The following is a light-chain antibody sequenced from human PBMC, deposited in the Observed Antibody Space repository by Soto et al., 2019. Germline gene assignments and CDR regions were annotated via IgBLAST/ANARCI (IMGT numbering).Light chain of an antibody. CDR2: AVS. J-gene: IGLJ1*01. CDR1: SGDVGGYND. Sequence: QSVLTQPASVSGSPGQSMTISCTGTSGDVGGYNDVSWCQQHPGKAPKLMIYAVSNRPSGVSNRSSGSKSGNTVTLTISGLQAEDEAGYYCCSYTVSGTYVFGTGTMVTVL. CDR3: CSYTVSGTYV. V-gene: IGLV2-14*01.